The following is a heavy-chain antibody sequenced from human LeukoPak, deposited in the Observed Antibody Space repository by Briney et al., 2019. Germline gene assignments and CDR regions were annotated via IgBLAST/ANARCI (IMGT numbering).Heavy chain of an antibody. D-gene: IGHD4-11*01. V-gene: IGHV3-23*01. CDR1: GFSFSTSA. Sequence: GGSLRLSCAASGFSFSTSAMNWVRQAPGKGLEWVSGISGSDVSTYYAGSVKGRFTISRDNSKDSLHLHMNSLRADDTAIYYCAKDAHDYSNYGWFDLWGQGTLVTVSS. CDR2: ISGSDVST. J-gene: IGHJ5*02. CDR3: AKDAHDYSNYGWFDL.